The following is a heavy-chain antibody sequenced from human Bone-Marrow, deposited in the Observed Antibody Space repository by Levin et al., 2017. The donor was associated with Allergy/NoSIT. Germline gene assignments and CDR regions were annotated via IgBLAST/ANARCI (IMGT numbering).Heavy chain of an antibody. CDR2: INSDGSST. CDR3: ARSVKHTAMVVY. CDR1: GFTFSSYW. V-gene: IGHV3-74*01. Sequence: GGSLRLSCAASGFTFSSYWMHWVRQAPGKGLVWVSRINSDGSSTSYADSVKGRFTISRDNAKNTLYLQMNSLRAEDTAVYYCARSVKHTAMVVYWGQGTLVTVSS. D-gene: IGHD5-18*01. J-gene: IGHJ4*02.